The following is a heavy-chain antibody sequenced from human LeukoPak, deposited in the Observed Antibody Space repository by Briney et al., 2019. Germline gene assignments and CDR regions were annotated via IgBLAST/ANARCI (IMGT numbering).Heavy chain of an antibody. Sequence: ASVKVSCKASGYTFTGYYMHWVRQAPGQGLEWMGWINPNSGGTNYAQKFQGRVTMTRDTSISTAYMELSRLSSVTAADTAVYYCAREEGWGDYFDYWGQGTLVTVSS. J-gene: IGHJ4*02. CDR3: AREEGWGDYFDY. CDR2: INPNSGGT. D-gene: IGHD3-10*01. CDR1: GYTFTGYY. V-gene: IGHV1-2*02.